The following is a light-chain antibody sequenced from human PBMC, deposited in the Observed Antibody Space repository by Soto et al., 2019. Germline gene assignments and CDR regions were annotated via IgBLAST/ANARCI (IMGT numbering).Light chain of an antibody. CDR3: QQGYSTPYT. V-gene: IGKV1-39*01. Sequence: DIQMTQSPSSLPASVGDRVTITCRASQSISTYLNWYQQKPGQAPNRLIYAASSLQSGVPSRFSGSGSGTDFTLTISSLETEDFATYYCQQGYSTPYTFGPGTKVDIK. J-gene: IGKJ3*01. CDR2: AAS. CDR1: QSISTY.